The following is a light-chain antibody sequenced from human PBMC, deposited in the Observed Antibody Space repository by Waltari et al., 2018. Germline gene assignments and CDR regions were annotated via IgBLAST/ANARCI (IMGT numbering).Light chain of an antibody. CDR2: EAC. Sequence: DIQMTQSPSFVPASVGDRVTITCRARQGISIWLAWDQQKPGRAPKLLIYEACSLQSGVPSRFSGSGSETDFILPISSLQPEDFATYYCLQASSFPLTLGGGTKVEIK. J-gene: IGKJ4*01. CDR3: LQASSFPLT. CDR1: QGISIW. V-gene: IGKV1-12*01.